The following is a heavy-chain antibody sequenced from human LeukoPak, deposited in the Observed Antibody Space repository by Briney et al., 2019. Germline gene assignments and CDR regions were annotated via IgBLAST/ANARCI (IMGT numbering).Heavy chain of an antibody. CDR1: GGTFINSA. D-gene: IGHD3-16*01. V-gene: IGHV1-69*13. J-gene: IGHJ4*02. CDR3: ARFTLLRELYFDY. Sequence: SVKVSCKASGGTFINSAISWVRQAPGQGLEWMGGIIPIFGTTNYAQKFQGRVTITADESTTTAYMELSSLRSEDTAVYYCARFTLLRELYFDYWGQGTLVTVSS. CDR2: IIPIFGTT.